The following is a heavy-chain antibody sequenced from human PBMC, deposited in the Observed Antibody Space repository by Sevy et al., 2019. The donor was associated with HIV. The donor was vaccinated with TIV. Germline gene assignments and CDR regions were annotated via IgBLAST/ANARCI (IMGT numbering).Heavy chain of an antibody. CDR3: ARGITSMFGGGYYFDY. CDR1: GGTFSSYA. J-gene: IGHJ4*02. V-gene: IGHV1-69*13. CDR2: IIPIFGTA. D-gene: IGHD5-18*01. Sequence: ASVKVSCNASGGTFSSYAISWVRQAPGQGLEWMGGIIPIFGTANYAQKFQGRVTITADESTSTTYMELSSLRSEDTAVYFCARGITSMFGGGYYFDYWGQGTLVTVSS.